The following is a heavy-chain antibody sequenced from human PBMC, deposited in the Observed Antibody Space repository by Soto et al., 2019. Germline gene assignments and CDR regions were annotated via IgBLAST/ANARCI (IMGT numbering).Heavy chain of an antibody. CDR1: GDSVSSNSAA. CDR2: TYYRSKWYN. D-gene: IGHD6-19*01. V-gene: IGHV6-1*01. J-gene: IGHJ4*02. Sequence: SPTLSLTCAIFGDSVSSNSAAWNWIRQSPSRGLEWLGRTYYRSKWYNDYAVSVKSRITINPDTSKNQFSLQLNSVTPEDTAVYFCARGASISVRWCDYWVQGTLAAVSS. CDR3: ARGASISVRWCDY.